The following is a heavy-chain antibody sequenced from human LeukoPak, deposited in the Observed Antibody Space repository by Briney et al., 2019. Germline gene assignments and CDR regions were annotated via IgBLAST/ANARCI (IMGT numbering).Heavy chain of an antibody. D-gene: IGHD6-13*01. J-gene: IGHJ4*02. CDR1: GDSNSNFY. Sequence: SETLSLTCTVSGDSNSNFYWSWIRQPAGKGLEWIGRIYTSGSTNYNPSLKSRVTMSVDTSKNQFSLKLSSVTAADTAVYYCARDVVAAPGTWDYWGQGTLVTVSS. V-gene: IGHV4-4*07. CDR2: IYTSGST. CDR3: ARDVVAAPGTWDY.